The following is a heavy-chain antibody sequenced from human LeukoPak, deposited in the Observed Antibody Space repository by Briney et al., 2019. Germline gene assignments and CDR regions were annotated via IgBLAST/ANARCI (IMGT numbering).Heavy chain of an antibody. CDR3: ARTLTLPNRFDP. J-gene: IGHJ5*02. D-gene: IGHD2-21*02. CDR1: GYTFTSYY. Sequence: GASVKVSCKASGYTFTSYYLHWVRQAPGQGLEWMGIINPSGGSTSYAQKFQGRVTMTRDTSTSTVYMELSSLRSEDTAVYYCARTLTLPNRFDPWGQGTLVTVSS. CDR2: INPSGGST. V-gene: IGHV1-46*01.